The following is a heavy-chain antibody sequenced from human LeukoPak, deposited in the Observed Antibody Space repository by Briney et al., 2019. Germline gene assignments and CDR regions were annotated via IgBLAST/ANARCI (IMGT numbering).Heavy chain of an antibody. CDR3: ARIPAPRYCSGGSCYPVDY. V-gene: IGHV4-30-4*01. J-gene: IGHJ4*02. Sequence: SQTLSLTCTVSGGSISSGDYYWSWIRQPPGKGLEWIGYIHYSGSTYYNPSLKSRVTISVDTSKNQFSLKLSSVTAADTAVYYCARIPAPRYCSGGSCYPVDYWGQGTLVTVSS. CDR1: GGSISSGDYY. CDR2: IHYSGST. D-gene: IGHD2-15*01.